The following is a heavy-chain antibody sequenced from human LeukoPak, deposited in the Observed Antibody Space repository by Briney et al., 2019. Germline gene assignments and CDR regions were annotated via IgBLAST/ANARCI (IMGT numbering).Heavy chain of an antibody. CDR3: ARDLGDMVNWFDP. CDR2: IYYSGNT. V-gene: IGHV4-31*03. Sequence: SETLSLTCTVSGGSISSGGYYWSWIREHPAKGLEWIGEIYYSGNTYYNPSLKSRVTISVNTSKNQFSLKLSSVTAADTAVYYCARDLGDMVNWFDPWGQGTLVTVSS. J-gene: IGHJ5*02. CDR1: GGSISSGGYY. D-gene: IGHD3-10*01.